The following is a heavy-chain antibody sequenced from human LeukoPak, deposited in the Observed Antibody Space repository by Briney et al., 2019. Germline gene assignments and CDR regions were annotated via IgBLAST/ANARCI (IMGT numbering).Heavy chain of an antibody. J-gene: IGHJ4*02. D-gene: IGHD3-22*01. CDR1: GFTFSSYA. Sequence: GGSLRLSCAASGFTFSSYAMSWVRQAPGKGLEWVSAISGSGGSTYYADSVKGRFTISRDNFKNTLYLQMNSLRAEDTAVYYCLRMGSSAYTLIWGQGTLVTVSS. V-gene: IGHV3-23*01. CDR3: LRMGSSAYTLI. CDR2: ISGSGGST.